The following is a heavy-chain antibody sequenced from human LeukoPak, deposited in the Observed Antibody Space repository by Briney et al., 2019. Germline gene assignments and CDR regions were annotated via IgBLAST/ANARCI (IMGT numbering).Heavy chain of an antibody. CDR3: ARRVQMSSASATSNTWLDP. D-gene: IGHD3-10*01. Sequence: PSETLSLTCTVSGDSISTYYWNWIRQPPGKRLEWIGHIHFSGDANYNPSLKSRVTISLDSAKNQFSLRLISVTAADTAVYYSARRVQMSSASATSNTWLDPWGQGTLVSVSP. V-gene: IGHV4-59*01. CDR1: GDSISTYY. J-gene: IGHJ5*02. CDR2: IHFSGDA.